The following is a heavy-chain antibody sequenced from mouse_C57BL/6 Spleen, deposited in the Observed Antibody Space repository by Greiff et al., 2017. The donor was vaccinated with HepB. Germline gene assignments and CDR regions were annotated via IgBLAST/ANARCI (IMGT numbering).Heavy chain of an antibody. CDR2: IYPSDSET. D-gene: IGHD1-1*01. CDR3: ARSSYDRDAMDY. V-gene: IGHV1-61*01. Sequence: VQLQQSGAELVRPGSSVKLSCKASGYTFTSYWMDWVKQRPGQGLEWIGNIYPSDSETHYNQKFKDKATLTVDKSSSTAYMQLSSLTSEDSAVYYCARSSYDRDAMDYWGQGTSVTVSS. J-gene: IGHJ4*01. CDR1: GYTFTSYW.